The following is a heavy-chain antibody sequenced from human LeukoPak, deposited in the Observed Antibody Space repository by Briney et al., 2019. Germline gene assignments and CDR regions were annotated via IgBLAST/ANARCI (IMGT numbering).Heavy chain of an antibody. V-gene: IGHV3-23*01. CDR1: GFTFSSYA. J-gene: IGHJ4*02. CDR3: AKEMATISVLHY. Sequence: GGSMRLSCAAYGFTFSSYAMSWDRPAPGKGLEWVSAISGSGGSTYYADSVKGRFTISRDNSKNTLYLQMNSLRAEDTAVYYCAKEMATISVLHYWGQGTLVAVSS. D-gene: IGHD5-24*01. CDR2: ISGSGGST.